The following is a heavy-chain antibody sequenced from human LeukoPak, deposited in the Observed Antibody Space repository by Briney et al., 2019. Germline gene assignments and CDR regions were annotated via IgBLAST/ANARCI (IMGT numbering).Heavy chain of an antibody. CDR1: GGSISSYY. Sequence: PSETLSLTCTVSGGSISSYYWSWIRQPAGKGLEWIGRIYTSGSTNYNPSLKSRVTMSVDTSKNQFSLKLSSVTAADTAVYYCARGPYCGGDCYGSYFDYWGQGTLVTVSS. CDR2: IYTSGST. J-gene: IGHJ4*02. V-gene: IGHV4-4*07. CDR3: ARGPYCGGDCYGSYFDY. D-gene: IGHD2-21*02.